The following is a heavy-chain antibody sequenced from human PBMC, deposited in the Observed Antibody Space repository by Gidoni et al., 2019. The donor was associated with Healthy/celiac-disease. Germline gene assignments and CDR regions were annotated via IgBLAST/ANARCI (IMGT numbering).Heavy chain of an antibody. CDR3: ARESWLRGFDAFDI. Sequence: EVQLVESGGGLVQRGGSLRLSCAASGFTFSSYWMHWVRQAPGKGLVWVSRIKSDGSSTSYADSVKGRFTISRDNAKNTLYLQMNSLRAEDTAVYYCARESWLRGFDAFDIWGQGTMVTVSS. D-gene: IGHD5-12*01. V-gene: IGHV3-74*01. CDR1: GFTFSSYW. CDR2: IKSDGSST. J-gene: IGHJ3*02.